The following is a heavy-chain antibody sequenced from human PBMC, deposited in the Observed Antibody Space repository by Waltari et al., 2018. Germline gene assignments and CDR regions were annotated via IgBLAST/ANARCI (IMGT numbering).Heavy chain of an antibody. Sequence: QVQLVQSGAEEHKPGASVKVSCTASRSTFTAYHMHWVRQAPGQGLEWMGWINPNSGCTNYAQKFQGRVTMTRDTSISTAYRELSRLRSDDTAVYYCARVTAQQLVDYWGQGTLVTVSS. CDR2: INPNSGCT. D-gene: IGHD6-13*01. V-gene: IGHV1-2*02. J-gene: IGHJ4*02. CDR3: ARVTAQQLVDY. CDR1: RSTFTAYH.